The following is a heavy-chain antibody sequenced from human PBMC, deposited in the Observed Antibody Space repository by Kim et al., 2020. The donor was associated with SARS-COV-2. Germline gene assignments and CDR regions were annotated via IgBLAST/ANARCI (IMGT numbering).Heavy chain of an antibody. CDR1: GGSFSGYY. D-gene: IGHD3-10*01. CDR2: INHSGST. CDR3: VVAKSSYYYYYMDV. V-gene: IGHV4-34*01. Sequence: SETLSLTCAVYGGSFSGYYWSWIRQPPGKGLEWIGEINHSGSTNYNPSLKSRVTISVDTSKNQFSLKLSSVTAADTAVYYCVVAKSSYYYYYMDVWGKGT. J-gene: IGHJ6*03.